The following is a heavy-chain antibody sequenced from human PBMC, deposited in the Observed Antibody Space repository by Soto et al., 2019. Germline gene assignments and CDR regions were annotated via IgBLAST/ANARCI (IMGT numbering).Heavy chain of an antibody. CDR2: IYYSGST. D-gene: IGHD1-26*01. Sequence: SETLSLTCTVSGGSISSGDYYWSWIRQPPGKGLEWIGYIYYSGSTYYNPSLKSRVTISVNTSKNQFSLKLSSVTAADTAVYYCARLRKNSGSYTPYNWFDPWGQGTLVTVSS. J-gene: IGHJ5*02. CDR3: ARLRKNSGSYTPYNWFDP. V-gene: IGHV4-30-4*01. CDR1: GGSISSGDYY.